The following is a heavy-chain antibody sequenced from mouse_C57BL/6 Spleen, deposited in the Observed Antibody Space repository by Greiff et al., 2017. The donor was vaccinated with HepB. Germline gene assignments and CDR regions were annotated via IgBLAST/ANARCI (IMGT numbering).Heavy chain of an antibody. V-gene: IGHV1-80*01. CDR3: ARRTTVVAKDYFDY. CDR1: GYAFSSYW. J-gene: IGHJ2*01. Sequence: QVQLQQSGAELVKPGASVKISCKASGYAFSSYWMNWVKQRPGKGLECIGQIYPGDGDTNYNGKFKGKATLTADKSSSTAYMQLSSLTSEDSAVYFCARRTTVVAKDYFDYWGQGTTLTVSS. CDR2: IYPGDGDT. D-gene: IGHD1-1*01.